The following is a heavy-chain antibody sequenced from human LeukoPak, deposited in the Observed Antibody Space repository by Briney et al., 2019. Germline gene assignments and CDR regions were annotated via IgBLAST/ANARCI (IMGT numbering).Heavy chain of an antibody. D-gene: IGHD3-10*01. V-gene: IGHV4-39*01. CDR2: IYYSGST. CDR1: GGSISSSSYY. J-gene: IGHJ4*02. CDR3: ARLYYYGSGSYPPPFDY. Sequence: PSETLSLTCTVSGGSISSSSYYWGWIRQPPGKGLEWIGSIYYSGSTYYNPSLKSRVTISVDTSKNQFSLKLSSVTAADTGVYYCARLYYYGSGSYPPPFDYWGQGTLVTVSS.